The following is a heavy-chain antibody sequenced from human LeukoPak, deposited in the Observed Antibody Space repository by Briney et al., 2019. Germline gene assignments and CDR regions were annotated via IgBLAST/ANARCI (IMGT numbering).Heavy chain of an antibody. CDR1: GFIFSNNW. D-gene: IGHD1-26*01. V-gene: IGHV3-7*01. J-gene: IGHJ4*02. Sequence: PGGSLRLSCAASGFIFSNNWMSWVRQAPGKGLEWVANIKGDGSETYYVDSVKGRFTISRDNTRNSLYLQMNSLRADDTATYYSTRDDFSGSYCDWGQGTLVTVSS. CDR2: IKGDGSET. CDR3: TRDDFSGSYCD.